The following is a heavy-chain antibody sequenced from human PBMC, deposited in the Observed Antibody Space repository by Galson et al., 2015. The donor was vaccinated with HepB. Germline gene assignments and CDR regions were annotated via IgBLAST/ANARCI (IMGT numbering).Heavy chain of an antibody. Sequence: SLRLSCAASGFTFSTYSMSWVRQAPGKGLGWVSPISTSSSYIYYSDSVQGRFTISRDNAKNSLFLQMNSLRAEDTAAYYCARNGARFLEWLPPRFDYWGQGTLVTVSS. D-gene: IGHD3-3*01. V-gene: IGHV3-21*06. CDR2: ISTSSSYI. CDR1: GFTFSTYS. J-gene: IGHJ4*02. CDR3: ARNGARFLEWLPPRFDY.